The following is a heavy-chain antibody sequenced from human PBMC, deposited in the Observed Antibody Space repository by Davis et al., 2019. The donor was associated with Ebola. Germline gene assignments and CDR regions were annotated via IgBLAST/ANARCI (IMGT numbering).Heavy chain of an antibody. CDR3: ARGAGAAVAHLL. CDR1: GGSISNYY. J-gene: IGHJ3*01. CDR2: IYYSGST. D-gene: IGHD6-19*01. Sequence: MPSETLSLTCTVSGGSISNYYWSWIRQPPGKGLEWIGYIYYSGSTTYNPSLKSRVTISVDTSQNQFSLKLTSVTAADTAVYYCARGAGAAVAHLLWGQGTMVTVSS. V-gene: IGHV4-59*01.